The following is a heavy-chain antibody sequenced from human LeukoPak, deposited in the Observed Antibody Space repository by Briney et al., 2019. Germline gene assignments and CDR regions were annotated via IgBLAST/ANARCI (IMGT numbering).Heavy chain of an antibody. J-gene: IGHJ6*03. CDR1: GYTFTSYD. V-gene: IGHV1-8*03. CDR2: MNPNSGNT. Sequence: ASVKVSCKASGYTFTSYDINWVRQATGQGLEWMGWMNPNSGNTGYAQKFQGRVTITRNTSISTAYMELSSLRSEDTAVYYCARDVGYDFWSGYYVTAGYYYMDVWGKGTTVTVSS. CDR3: ARDVGYDFWSGYYVTAGYYYMDV. D-gene: IGHD3-3*01.